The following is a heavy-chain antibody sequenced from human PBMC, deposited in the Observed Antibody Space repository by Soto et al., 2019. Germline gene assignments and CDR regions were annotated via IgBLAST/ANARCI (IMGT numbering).Heavy chain of an antibody. CDR1: GGSISSGGYY. Sequence: SETLSLTCTVSGGSISSGGYYWSWIRQHPGKGLEWIGYIYYSGSTYYNPSLKSRVTISVDTSKNQFSLKLSSVTAADTAVYYCARERMTTVIGFYYYYGMDVWGQGTTVTLSS. J-gene: IGHJ6*02. V-gene: IGHV4-31*03. D-gene: IGHD4-4*01. CDR3: ARERMTTVIGFYYYYGMDV. CDR2: IYYSGST.